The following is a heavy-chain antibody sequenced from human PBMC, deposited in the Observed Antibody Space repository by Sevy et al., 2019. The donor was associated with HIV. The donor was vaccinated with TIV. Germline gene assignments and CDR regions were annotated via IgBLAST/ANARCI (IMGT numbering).Heavy chain of an antibody. CDR3: ARETDNSARWFDP. Sequence: GGSLRLSCAASGFTLRNYGMHWVRQAPGKGLEWVSFIWFDGTKKYYGDSVKGRFTISRDNAKNTLFLQMNTLRVDDTAVYYCARETDNSARWFDPWGPGALVTVSS. J-gene: IGHJ5*02. D-gene: IGHD6-19*01. V-gene: IGHV3-33*01. CDR1: GFTLRNYG. CDR2: IWFDGTKK.